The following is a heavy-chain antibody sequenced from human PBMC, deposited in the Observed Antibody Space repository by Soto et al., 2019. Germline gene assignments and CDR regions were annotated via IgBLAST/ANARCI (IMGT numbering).Heavy chain of an antibody. CDR3: ARVGYVVPAATSYYYYYGMDV. J-gene: IGHJ6*02. V-gene: IGHV3-33*01. D-gene: IGHD2-2*01. CDR1: GVNFRSYG. Sequence: PGGSQRLSCTASGVNFRSYGMHWVRQAPGKGLEWVAVIWYDGSNKYYADSVKGRFTISRDNSKNTLYLQMNSLRAGDTAVYYCARVGYVVPAATSYYYYYGMDVWGQGTTVTVSS. CDR2: IWYDGSNK.